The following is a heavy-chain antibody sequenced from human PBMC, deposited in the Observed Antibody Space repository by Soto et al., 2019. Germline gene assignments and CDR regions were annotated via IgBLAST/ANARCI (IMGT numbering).Heavy chain of an antibody. CDR2: IIPILGIA. J-gene: IGHJ5*02. D-gene: IGHD2-15*01. CDR1: GGTFSSYT. CDR3: FVVAATLKNENWFDP. V-gene: IGHV1-69*02. Sequence: SVKVSCKASGGTFSSYTISWVRQAPGQGLEWMGRIIPILGIANYAQKFQGRVTITADKSTSTAYMELSSLRSEDTAVYYCFVVAATLKNENWFDPWGQGTLVTVSS.